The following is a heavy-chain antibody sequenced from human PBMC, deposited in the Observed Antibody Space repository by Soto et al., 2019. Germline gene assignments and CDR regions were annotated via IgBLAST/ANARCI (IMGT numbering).Heavy chain of an antibody. V-gene: IGHV3-30*18. Sequence: PGGSLRLSCAASRFPFSSYGMHWVRQAPGKGLEWVAVISYDGSNKYYADSVKGRFTISRDNSKNTLYLQMNSLRAEDTAVYYCAKDMYIEGDLLVDYWGQGTLVTVSS. CDR2: ISYDGSNK. CDR1: RFPFSSYG. CDR3: AKDMYIEGDLLVDY. J-gene: IGHJ4*02. D-gene: IGHD2-8*02.